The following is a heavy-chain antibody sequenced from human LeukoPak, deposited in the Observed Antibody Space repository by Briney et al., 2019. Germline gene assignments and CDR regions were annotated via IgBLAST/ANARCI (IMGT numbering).Heavy chain of an antibody. V-gene: IGHV4-39*01. CDR3: ASPTIFGVVPAGP. Sequence: PSETLSLTCTVSGVSISTTSYYWGGIRQPPGKGLEWIGNIYYSGSTNYNPSLKSRVTISIDPSNNQFSLKLSSVTAADTAVYFCASPTIFGVVPAGPWGQGASVIVSS. CDR1: GVSISTTSYY. J-gene: IGHJ5*02. CDR2: IYYSGST. D-gene: IGHD3-3*01.